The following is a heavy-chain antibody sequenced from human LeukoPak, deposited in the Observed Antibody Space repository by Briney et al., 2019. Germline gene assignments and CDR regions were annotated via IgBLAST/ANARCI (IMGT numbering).Heavy chain of an antibody. J-gene: IGHJ4*02. D-gene: IGHD4-17*01. CDR3: ARGNDYGDYFGLWDRVGGFDY. CDR1: GGTISSSSYY. CDR2: IYYSGST. Sequence: PSETLSLTCTVSGGTISSSSYYWGWIRQPPGKGLEWIGYIYYSGSTNYNPSLKSRVTISVDTSKNQFSLKLSSVTAADTAVYYCARGNDYGDYFGLWDRVGGFDYWGQGTLVTVSS. V-gene: IGHV4-61*05.